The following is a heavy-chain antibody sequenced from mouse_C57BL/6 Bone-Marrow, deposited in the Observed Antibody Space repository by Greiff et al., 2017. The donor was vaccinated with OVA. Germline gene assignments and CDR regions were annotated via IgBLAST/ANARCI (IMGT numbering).Heavy chain of an antibody. CDR2: FHPYNDDT. CDR1: GYTFTTYP. V-gene: IGHV1-47*01. CDR3: AREGDGSSSWFAY. Sequence: VQLQQSGAELVKPGASVKMSCKASGYTFTTYPIEWMKQNHGKSLEWIGNFHPYNDDTKYNEKFKGKATLTVEKSSSTVYLELSRLPSDDSAVYYCAREGDGSSSWFAYWGQGTLVTVSA. D-gene: IGHD1-1*01. J-gene: IGHJ3*01.